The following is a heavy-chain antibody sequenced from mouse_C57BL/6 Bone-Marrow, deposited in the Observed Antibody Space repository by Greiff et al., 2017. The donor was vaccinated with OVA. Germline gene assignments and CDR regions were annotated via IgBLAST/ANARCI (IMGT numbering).Heavy chain of an antibody. CDR3: ARRGGDYYAMDY. Sequence: VQVVESGAELVRPGTSVKVSCKASGYAFTNYLIEWVKQRPGQGLEWIGVINPGSGGTNYNEKFKGKATLTADKSSSTAYMQLSSLTSEDSAVYFCARRGGDYYAMDYWGQGTSVTVSS. CDR2: INPGSGGT. J-gene: IGHJ4*01. CDR1: GYAFTNYL. V-gene: IGHV1-54*01.